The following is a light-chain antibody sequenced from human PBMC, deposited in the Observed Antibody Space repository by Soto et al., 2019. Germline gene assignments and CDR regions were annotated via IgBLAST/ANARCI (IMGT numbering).Light chain of an antibody. J-gene: IGLJ1*01. CDR3: CSYAGSYTFV. CDR2: DVS. V-gene: IGLV2-11*01. CDR1: SSDVGGYKY. Sequence: SALTQPRSVSGSPAQSVTISCTGTSSDVGGYKYVSWYQQYPGKAPKVMIYDVSKRPSGVPDRFSGSKSGNTASLTISGLQAEDEADYYCCSYAGSYTFVFGSGTKVTVL.